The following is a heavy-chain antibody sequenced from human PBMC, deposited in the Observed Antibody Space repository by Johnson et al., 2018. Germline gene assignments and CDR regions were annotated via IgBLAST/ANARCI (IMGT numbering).Heavy chain of an antibody. CDR3: AKDVMTTDAAYCRH. CDR2: IWYDDNN. V-gene: IGHV3-33*06. CDR1: GFTFSIYG. Sequence: QVQLVQSGGGVVQPGRSLRLSCAASGFTFSIYGMHWVRQAPGKGLEWVATIWYDDNNHYIDSVKGRFTISRDNSKNTLYLQMNSLRAEDTAVYYGAKDVMTTDAAYCRHWGQGTLVTVSS. J-gene: IGHJ1*01. D-gene: IGHD1-14*01.